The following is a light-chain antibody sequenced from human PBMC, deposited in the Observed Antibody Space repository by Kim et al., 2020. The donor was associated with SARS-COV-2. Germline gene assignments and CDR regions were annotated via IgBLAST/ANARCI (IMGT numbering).Light chain of an antibody. J-gene: IGKJ5*01. CDR2: AGS. CDR3: LPSNNFPTT. Sequence: DVHMTQSPSSVSASVGDRVTITCRASQGIASWLAWYQQKPGKAPKLLIYAGSGLHDGVPSTFSGSGSGTDFTLTISSLQPEDSATYYSLPSNNFPTTLGQGTRLEIK. CDR1: QGIASW. V-gene: IGKV1-12*01.